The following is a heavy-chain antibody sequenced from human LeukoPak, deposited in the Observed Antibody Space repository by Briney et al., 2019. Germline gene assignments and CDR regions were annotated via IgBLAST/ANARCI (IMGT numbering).Heavy chain of an antibody. CDR1: GFTFSSYA. J-gene: IGHJ6*03. Sequence: GGSLRLSCAASGFTFSSYAMSWVRQAPGKGLEWVSAISGSGGSTYYADSVKGRFTISRDNSKNTLYLQMNSLRAEDTAVYYCAKYSEMATIEGTNYYYYYYMDVWGKGTTVTISS. D-gene: IGHD5-24*01. CDR3: AKYSEMATIEGTNYYYYYYMDV. CDR2: ISGSGGST. V-gene: IGHV3-23*01.